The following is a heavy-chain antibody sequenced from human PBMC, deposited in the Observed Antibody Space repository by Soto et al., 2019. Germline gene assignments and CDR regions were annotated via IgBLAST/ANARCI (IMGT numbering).Heavy chain of an antibody. CDR1: GGTFSSYT. Sequence: HVQLVQSGAEVKKPGSSVKVSCKDSGGTFSSYTISWVRQAPGQGLEWMGRIIPMLGIANYAQKFQGRVTITADKSTSTAYMELSSLRSEDTAVYHCAREKESIGMDVWGQGTTVTVSS. J-gene: IGHJ6*02. CDR3: AREKESIGMDV. CDR2: IIPMLGIA. V-gene: IGHV1-69*08. D-gene: IGHD2-21*01.